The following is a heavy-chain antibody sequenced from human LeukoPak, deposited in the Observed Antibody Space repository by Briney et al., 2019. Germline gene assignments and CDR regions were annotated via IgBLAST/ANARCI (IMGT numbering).Heavy chain of an antibody. CDR1: GDSITSSDYC. V-gene: IGHV4-39*01. J-gene: IGHJ4*02. Sequence: SETLSLTCTVSGDSITSSDYCWGWIRQPPGKGLEWIASIYHSGSTYYNPSLKSRVTISVDMSKNHFSLMLSSVSAADTAVYHCARHVPHENGNKRGFEHWGQGTLVTVSS. CDR2: IYHSGST. CDR3: ARHVPHENGNKRGFEH. D-gene: IGHD2/OR15-2a*01.